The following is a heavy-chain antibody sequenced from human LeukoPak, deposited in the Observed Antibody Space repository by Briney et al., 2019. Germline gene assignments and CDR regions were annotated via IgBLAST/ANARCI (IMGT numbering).Heavy chain of an antibody. D-gene: IGHD3-10*01. CDR3: ARGYMTTRGVLNY. J-gene: IGHJ4*02. V-gene: IGHV1-46*01. Sequence: ASVKVSCKASGYTFTSYYMHCVRQAPGQGLEWRGIINPSGGSTSYAQKFQGRVTMTRDMSTSTVYMELSSLRSEDTAVYYCARGYMTTRGVLNYWGQGTLVTVSS. CDR2: INPSGGST. CDR1: GYTFTSYY.